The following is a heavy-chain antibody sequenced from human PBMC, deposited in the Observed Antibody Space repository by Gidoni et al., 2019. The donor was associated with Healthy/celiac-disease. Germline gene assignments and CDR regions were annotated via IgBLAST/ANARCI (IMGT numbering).Heavy chain of an antibody. CDR3: ARLGYCSSTSCYILSGGVDDYYYYGMDV. V-gene: IGHV4-30-4*01. D-gene: IGHD2-2*02. CDR1: GGSICGGAHY. J-gene: IGHJ6*02. CDR2: IYYSGST. Sequence: QVQLQESGPGLGKPSWTLSRTSTVPGGSICGGAHYRSWLRTPPGKGLECLGYIYYSGSTYYNPSLKSRVTISVDTSKNQFSLKLSSVTAADTAVYYCARLGYCSSTSCYILSGGVDDYYYYGMDVWGQGTTVTVSS.